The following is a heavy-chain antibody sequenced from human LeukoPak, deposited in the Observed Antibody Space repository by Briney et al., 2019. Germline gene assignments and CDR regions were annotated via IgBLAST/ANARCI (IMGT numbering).Heavy chain of an antibody. CDR3: ASCREGYNWLDY. J-gene: IGHJ4*02. CDR2: IYTGGTT. CDR1: GFTVSSNY. D-gene: IGHD5-24*01. V-gene: IGHV3-53*01. Sequence: QPGGSLRLSCAASGFTVSSNYMSWVRQAPGKGLEWVSIIYTGGTTYYADSVKGRLTISRDNSKNTLYLQMNSLRAEDTAVYYCASCREGYNWLDYWGQGTRVIVSS.